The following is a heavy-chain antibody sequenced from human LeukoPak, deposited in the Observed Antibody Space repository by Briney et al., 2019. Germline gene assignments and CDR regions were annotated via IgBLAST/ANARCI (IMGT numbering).Heavy chain of an antibody. CDR2: ISPDRT. CDR1: GFSFSTNP. Sequence: GGSLRLSSAASGFSFSTNPMSWVRQAPGKGLEWVSAISPDRTYYADSVKGRLTISRDNYKNTVDLHINSPRAEDTAIYYCVKEHVDRAFTRSFEIWGQGTVVTVSS. V-gene: IGHV3-23*01. D-gene: IGHD3-10*01. J-gene: IGHJ3*02. CDR3: VKEHVDRAFTRSFEI.